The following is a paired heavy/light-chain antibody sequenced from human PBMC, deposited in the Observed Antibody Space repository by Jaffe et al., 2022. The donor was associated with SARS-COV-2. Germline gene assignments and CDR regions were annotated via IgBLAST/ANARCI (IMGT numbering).Heavy chain of an antibody. CDR3: AKYKADTGMDDFYYSAMDV. Sequence: QVQLVQSGAEVKKPGASVKISCKASGYTFTSYYLHWVRQAPGQGLQWMGIINPSGGSTNYAPMFQGRVTMTRDTSTSTVYMELSGLRSDDTAVYYCAKYKADTGMDDFYYSAMDVWGQGTTVTVSS. V-gene: IGHV1-46*01. J-gene: IGHJ6*02. D-gene: IGHD5-18*01. CDR1: GYTFTSYY. CDR2: INPSGGST.
Light chain of an antibody. Sequence: DIQVTQSPSSLSASVGDTVTLPCRASQNISIYLNWYQQKPGKAPKLLIYTTSILQRGVPSRFSGSGSGTDFTLTISSLQPEDFATYYCQQSYSTLETFGQGTKVEI. V-gene: IGKV1-39*01. CDR1: QNISIY. CDR3: QQSYSTLET. J-gene: IGKJ1*01. CDR2: TTS.